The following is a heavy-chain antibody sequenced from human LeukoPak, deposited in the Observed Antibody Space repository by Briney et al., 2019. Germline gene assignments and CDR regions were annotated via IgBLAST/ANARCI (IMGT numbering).Heavy chain of an antibody. Sequence: GESLKISRKGSGYSFTSYWIGWVRQMPGKGLEWVGVIYPGDSDTRYSPSFQGQVTMSADKSISTAYLQWSSLKASDTAMYYCARQTGSYCFDPWGQGTLVTVSS. CDR3: ARQTGSYCFDP. D-gene: IGHD1-26*01. CDR1: GYSFTSYW. CDR2: IYPGDSDT. J-gene: IGHJ5*02. V-gene: IGHV5-51*01.